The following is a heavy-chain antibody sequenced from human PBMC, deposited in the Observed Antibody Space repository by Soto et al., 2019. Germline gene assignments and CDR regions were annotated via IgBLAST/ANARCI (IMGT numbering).Heavy chain of an antibody. CDR3: ASTFIAARPFDY. D-gene: IGHD6-6*01. V-gene: IGHV3-30-3*01. Sequence: LRLSCAASGFTFSSYAMHWVRQAPGKGLEWVAVISYDGSNKYYADSVKGRFTISRDNSKNTLYLQMNSLRAEDTAVYYCASTFIAARPFDYWGQGTLVTVSS. CDR2: ISYDGSNK. J-gene: IGHJ4*02. CDR1: GFTFSSYA.